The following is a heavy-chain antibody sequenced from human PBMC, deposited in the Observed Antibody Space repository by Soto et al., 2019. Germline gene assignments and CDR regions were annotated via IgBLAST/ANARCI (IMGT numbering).Heavy chain of an antibody. CDR3: ARLGKWDGDYWGTRDWFDP. D-gene: IGHD4-17*01. J-gene: IGHJ5*02. Sequence: QVQLVQSGAEVKKPGASVKVSCKASGYTFTSYDINWVRQATGQGLEWMGWMNPNSGNTGYAQKFQGRVTMTRNTSISTAYMELSSLRSEDTAVYYCARLGKWDGDYWGTRDWFDPWGQGTLVTVSS. CDR1: GYTFTSYD. V-gene: IGHV1-8*01. CDR2: MNPNSGNT.